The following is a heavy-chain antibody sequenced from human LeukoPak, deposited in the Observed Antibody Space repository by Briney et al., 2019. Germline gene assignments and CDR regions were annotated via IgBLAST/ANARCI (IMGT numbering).Heavy chain of an antibody. CDR2: IIPIFGTA. D-gene: IGHD5-24*01. CDR3: ARKVFEEMATITAKRYNWFDP. CDR1: GGTFSSYA. V-gene: IGHV1-69*06. J-gene: IGHJ5*02. Sequence: ASVKVSCKASGGTFSSYAISWVRQAPGQGLEWMGGIIPIFGTANYAQKFQGRVTITADKSTSTAYMELSSLRSEDTAVYYCARKVFEEMATITAKRYNWFDPWGQGTLVTVSS.